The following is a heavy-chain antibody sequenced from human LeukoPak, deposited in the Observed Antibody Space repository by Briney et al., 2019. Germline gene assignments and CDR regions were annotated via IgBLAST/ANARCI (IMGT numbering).Heavy chain of an antibody. CDR2: ISYDGSSK. CDR3: ARDGPPHCSGGNCYINY. J-gene: IGHJ4*02. D-gene: IGHD2-15*01. CDR1: GFSFSYYT. Sequence: GGSLRLSCAASGFSFSYYTMHWVRQAPGKGLEWVAVISYDGSSKYYADSVKGRFTISRDNSKNTLYLQMNSLRAEDTAVYYCARDGPPHCSGGNCYINYWGQETLVTVSS. V-gene: IGHV3-30-3*01.